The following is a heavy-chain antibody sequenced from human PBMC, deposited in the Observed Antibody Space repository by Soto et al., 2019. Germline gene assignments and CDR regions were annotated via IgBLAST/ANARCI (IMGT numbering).Heavy chain of an antibody. D-gene: IGHD2-8*01. CDR3: ARGGGYCTPTSCAIDS. CDR2: VSLTGDRT. Sequence: EVQLLESGGGLVQPGGSLRLSCVASRFSFISYEMSWVRQAAGKGLEWVSRVSLTGDRTNYAGSVKGRFTVSRDNFKNTLYLEMASLRPEDTAIYYCARGGGYCTPTSCAIDSWGRGTPVTVSS. J-gene: IGHJ4*02. V-gene: IGHV3-23*01. CDR1: RFSFISYE.